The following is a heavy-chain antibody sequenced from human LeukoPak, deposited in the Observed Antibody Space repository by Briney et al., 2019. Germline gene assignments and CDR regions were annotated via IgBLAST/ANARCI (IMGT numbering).Heavy chain of an antibody. D-gene: IGHD3-10*01. V-gene: IGHV4-59*01. J-gene: IGHJ5*02. Sequence: SETLSLTCTVSGGSISSYYWSWIRQPPGKGLEWIGYIYYSGSTNYNPSLKSRVTISVDTSKNQFSLKLSSVTAADTAVYYCARGVGSGSYYNDWFDPWGQGTLVTVSS. CDR1: GGSISSYY. CDR2: IYYSGST. CDR3: ARGVGSGSYYNDWFDP.